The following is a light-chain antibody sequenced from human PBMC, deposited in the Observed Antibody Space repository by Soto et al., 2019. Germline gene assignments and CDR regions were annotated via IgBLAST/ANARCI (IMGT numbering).Light chain of an antibody. CDR1: QSISSN. V-gene: IGKV1-39*01. CDR2: AAR. J-gene: IGKJ2*01. Sequence: DIQLTQSPSSLSPSVGDRITLSCRASQSISSNLNLYQQMPGKAPSLLIYAARDLQSGVPGRFSGSGSGTEFNLTISSLQPEDLATYYCQHSHSTPYTFGQGTKLEI. CDR3: QHSHSTPYT.